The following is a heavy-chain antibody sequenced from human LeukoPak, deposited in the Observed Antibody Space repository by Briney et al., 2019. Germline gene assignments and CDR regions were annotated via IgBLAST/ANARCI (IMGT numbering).Heavy chain of an antibody. D-gene: IGHD3-3*01. CDR2: INAGNGNT. J-gene: IGHJ4*02. CDR1: GYTFPSYY. Sequence: GASVKVSCKASGYTFPSYYIHWVRQAPGQRLEWMGWINAGNGNTKYSQKFQGRVTITRDTSASTAYMELSSLRSEDTAVYYCARSRGPYDFWSHWDYWGQGTLVTVSS. CDR3: ARSRGPYDFWSHWDY. V-gene: IGHV1-3*01.